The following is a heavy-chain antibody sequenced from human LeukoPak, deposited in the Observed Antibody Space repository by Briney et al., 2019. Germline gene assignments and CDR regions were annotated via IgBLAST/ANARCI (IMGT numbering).Heavy chain of an antibody. CDR1: GGFITNTNY. Sequence: PSETLSLTCGVSGGFITNTNYWTWVRQPPGKGLEWIGEVNLQGSTNYNPSLMGRVAISVDTSENHISLQLTSVTAADTAVYYCAREGGPYRPLDYSGQGTLVTVSS. CDR3: AREGGPYRPLDY. CDR2: VNLQGST. J-gene: IGHJ4*02. V-gene: IGHV4-4*02.